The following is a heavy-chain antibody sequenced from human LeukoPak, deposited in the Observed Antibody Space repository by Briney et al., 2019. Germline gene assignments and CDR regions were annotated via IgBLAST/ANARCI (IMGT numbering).Heavy chain of an antibody. J-gene: IGHJ2*01. CDR1: GFTFSSYA. D-gene: IGHD5-18*01. V-gene: IGHV3-23*01. Sequence: GGSLRLSCAASGFTFSSYAMSWVRQAPGKGLEWVSAITGSGGSTYYADSVKSRFTISRDNSKNTLYLQMNSLRAEDTAVYYCAKDTASSWWYFDLWGRGTLVTVSS. CDR2: ITGSGGST. CDR3: AKDTASSWWYFDL.